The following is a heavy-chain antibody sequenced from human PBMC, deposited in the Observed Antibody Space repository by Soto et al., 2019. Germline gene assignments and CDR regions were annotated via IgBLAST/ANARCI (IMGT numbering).Heavy chain of an antibody. J-gene: IGHJ6*02. V-gene: IGHV5-10-1*01. CDR1: GDICTSYW. CDR3: ARGTVTTDYYYGMDV. CDR2: IDPSDSYT. D-gene: IGHD4-4*01. Sequence: GESLKISCKGSGDICTSYWISWVRQMPGKGLEWMGRIDPSDSYTNYSPSFQGHVTISADKSISTAYLQWSSLKASDTAMYYCARGTVTTDYYYGMDVWGQGTTVTVSS.